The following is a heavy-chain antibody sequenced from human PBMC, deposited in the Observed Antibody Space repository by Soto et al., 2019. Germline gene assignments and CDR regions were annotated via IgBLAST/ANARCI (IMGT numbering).Heavy chain of an antibody. V-gene: IGHV1-2*04. CDR3: ARSTGIAAAVIFDY. J-gene: IGHJ4*02. D-gene: IGHD6-13*01. Sequence: GASVKVSCKASGYAFTGYYMHWVRQAPGQGLEWMGWINPNSGGTNYAQKFQGWVTMTRDTSISTAYMELSRLRSDDTAAYYCARSTGIAAAVIFDYWGQGTLVTVSS. CDR1: GYAFTGYY. CDR2: INPNSGGT.